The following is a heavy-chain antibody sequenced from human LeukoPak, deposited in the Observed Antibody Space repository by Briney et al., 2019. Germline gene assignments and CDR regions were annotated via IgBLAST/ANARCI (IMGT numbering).Heavy chain of an antibody. CDR2: ISSSSTI. V-gene: IGHV3-48*02. CDR1: GFTFSSYS. J-gene: IGHJ4*02. Sequence: QAGGSLRLSCAASGFTFSSYSMNWVRQAPGKGLEWVSYISSSSTIYYADSVKGRFTISRDNAKNSLYLQMNSLRDEDTAVYYCARDGDYDYVWGSYRRRTFDYWGQGTLVTVSS. D-gene: IGHD3-16*02. CDR3: ARDGDYDYVWGSYRRRTFDY.